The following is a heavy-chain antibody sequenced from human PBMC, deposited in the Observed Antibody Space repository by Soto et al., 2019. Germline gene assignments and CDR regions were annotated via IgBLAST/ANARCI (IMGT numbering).Heavy chain of an antibody. J-gene: IGHJ6*04. CDR1: GFTFSSYW. CDR2: IKQDGSEK. Sequence: GGSLRLSCAASGFTFSSYWMSWVRQAPGKGLEWVANIKQDGSEKYYVDSVKGRFTISRDNAKNSLYLQMNSLRAEDTAVYYCARVRREPGDYYGMDVWGKGTMVTVSS. CDR3: ARVRREPGDYYGMDV. V-gene: IGHV3-7*03. D-gene: IGHD1-26*01.